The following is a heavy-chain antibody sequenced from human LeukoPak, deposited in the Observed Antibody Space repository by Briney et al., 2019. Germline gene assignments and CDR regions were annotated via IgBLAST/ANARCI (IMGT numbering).Heavy chain of an antibody. J-gene: IGHJ3*02. CDR1: GFTFSSYW. Sequence: GGSLRLSCAASGFTFSSYWMHWVRQAPGKGLVWVSRINSDGSSTSYADSVKGRFTISRDNAKNTLYLQMNSLRAEDTAVYYCARPTCYCSGGSCYHYDAFDIWGQGTMVTVSS. CDR2: INSDGSST. D-gene: IGHD2-15*01. V-gene: IGHV3-74*01. CDR3: ARPTCYCSGGSCYHYDAFDI.